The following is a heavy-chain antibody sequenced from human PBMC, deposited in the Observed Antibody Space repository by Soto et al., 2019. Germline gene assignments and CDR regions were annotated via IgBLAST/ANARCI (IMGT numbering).Heavy chain of an antibody. V-gene: IGHV4-38-2*01. CDR3: ARIGRESTTFYNWFDP. J-gene: IGHJ5*02. CDR2: IYHSGTT. D-gene: IGHD2-2*02. CDR1: GSSISTDFY. Sequence: PSETLSLTCVVSGSSISTDFYWGWIRQAPGKALEWIGSIYHSGTTYYNPSLRSRLTISVDTSNDQFSLMLRSVTAADTAVYHCARIGRESTTFYNWFDPWGQGSLVTVSS.